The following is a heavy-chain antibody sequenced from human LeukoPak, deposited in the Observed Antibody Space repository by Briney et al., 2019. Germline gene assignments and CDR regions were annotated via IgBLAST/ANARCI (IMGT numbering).Heavy chain of an antibody. D-gene: IGHD2-15*01. J-gene: IGHJ5*02. CDR2: ISNDGSNK. V-gene: IGHV3-30*03. CDR1: GFTFDSYG. Sequence: PGGSLRLSCAASGFTFDSYGMNWVRQAPGKGLEWVAVISNDGSNKYYADSVKGRFTISRDNSKNTLYLQMNSLRAEDTAVYYCAREQNRVVVEHHWFDPWGQGTLVTVSS. CDR3: AREQNRVVVEHHWFDP.